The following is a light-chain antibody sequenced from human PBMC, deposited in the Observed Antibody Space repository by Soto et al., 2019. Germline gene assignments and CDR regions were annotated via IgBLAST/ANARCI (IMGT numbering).Light chain of an antibody. J-gene: IGKJ4*01. V-gene: IGKV1-39*01. CDR3: QQANSFPLT. CDR2: SAS. Sequence: IPMTQSPSTLSASVGDRVTITCRASQTIRTYLHWYQRKPGKAPNLLIYSASNLQSGVPSRFSGSGSGTDFTLTISSLQPEDFATYYCQQANSFPLTFGGGTKVDIK. CDR1: QTIRTY.